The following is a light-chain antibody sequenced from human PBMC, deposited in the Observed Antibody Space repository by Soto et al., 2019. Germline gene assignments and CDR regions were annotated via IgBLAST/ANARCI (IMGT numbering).Light chain of an antibody. J-gene: IGKJ1*01. V-gene: IGKV1-17*01. CDR3: LQHNTYPRT. CDR2: AAS. CDR1: QGIRND. Sequence: DIQVTHSPSSRSASVGDIVTITWRASQGIRNDLGWYQQRPGKAPKRLIYAASTLQPGVPSRFSGSGSGTDFTLTISSLQPEDFATYYCLQHNTYPRTFGQGTKVDIK.